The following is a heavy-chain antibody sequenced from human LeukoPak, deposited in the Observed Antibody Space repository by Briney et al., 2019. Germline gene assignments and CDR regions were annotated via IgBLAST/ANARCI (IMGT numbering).Heavy chain of an antibody. CDR3: AKSSYSIFDY. CDR2: IYHSGST. Sequence: SQTLSLTCTVSGYSISSGYYWGWIRQPPGKGLEWIGSIYHSGSTYYNPSLKSRVTISVDTSKNQFSLKLSSVTAADTAVYYCAKSSYSIFDYWGQGTLVTVSS. J-gene: IGHJ4*02. CDR1: GYSISSGYY. V-gene: IGHV4-38-2*02. D-gene: IGHD5-18*01.